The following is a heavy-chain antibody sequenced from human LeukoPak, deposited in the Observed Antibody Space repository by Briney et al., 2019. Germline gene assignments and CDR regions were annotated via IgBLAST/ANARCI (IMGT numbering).Heavy chain of an antibody. CDR2: IHHSGAT. J-gene: IGHJ4*02. D-gene: IGHD1-14*01. CDR1: GYSIGSGYY. Sequence: SETLSLTCTVSGYSIGSGYYWDWIRQTPGKGLEWVGSIHHSGATYYNPSLKSRVTISMDSPRDQFSLTLSSATAADTALYFCARHPPGPTWDFDYWGQGTLVIVSS. V-gene: IGHV4-38-2*02. CDR3: ARHPPGPTWDFDY.